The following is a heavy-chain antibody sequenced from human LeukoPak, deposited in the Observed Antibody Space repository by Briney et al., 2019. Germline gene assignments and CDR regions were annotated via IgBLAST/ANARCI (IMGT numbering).Heavy chain of an antibody. Sequence: NPSETLSLTCTVSGCSFSSYYWSWIRQPAGKGLEWMGRIYTSGSTNYNPSLKSRVTMSVGMSKNQFSLKLSSVTAADTAVYYCAICSTGTYYYYYYMDVWGQGTTVTVSS. CDR3: AICSTGTYYYYYYMDV. CDR1: GCSFSSYY. CDR2: IYTSGST. V-gene: IGHV4-4*07. D-gene: IGHD1-1*01. J-gene: IGHJ6*03.